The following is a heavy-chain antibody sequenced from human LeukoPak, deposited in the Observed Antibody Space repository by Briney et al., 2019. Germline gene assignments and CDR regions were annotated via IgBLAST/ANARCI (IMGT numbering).Heavy chain of an antibody. CDR3: ARPMGYCSGGSCFPFDS. J-gene: IGHJ4*02. Sequence: GGSLRLSCAASGFTFSSYAMSWVRQAPGKGLEWVSAISGSGGSTYYADSVKGRFTISRDNSKNTLYLQMNSLRAEDTAVYYCARPMGYCSGGSCFPFDSWGQGTRVTVSS. D-gene: IGHD2-15*01. V-gene: IGHV3-23*01. CDR1: GFTFSSYA. CDR2: ISGSGGST.